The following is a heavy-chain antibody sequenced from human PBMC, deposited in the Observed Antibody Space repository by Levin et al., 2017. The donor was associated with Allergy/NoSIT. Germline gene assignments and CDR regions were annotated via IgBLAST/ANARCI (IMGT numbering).Heavy chain of an antibody. V-gene: IGHV4-34*01. J-gene: IGHJ5*02. CDR3: ARVRGYMAARWFDP. CDR1: GGSFSGYY. CDR2: INHSGST. Sequence: SETLSLTCAVYGGSFSGYYWSWIRQPPGKGLEWIGEINHSGSTNYNPSLKSRVTISVDTSKNQFSLKLSSVTAADTAVYYCARVRGYMAARWFDPWGQGTLVTVSS. D-gene: IGHD6-6*01.